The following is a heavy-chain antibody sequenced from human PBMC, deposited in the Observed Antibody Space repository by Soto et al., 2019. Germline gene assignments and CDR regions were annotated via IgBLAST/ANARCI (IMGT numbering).Heavy chain of an antibody. CDR3: ARAQDDYGDYDY. CDR2: IYYSGST. CDR1: GGSISSYY. Sequence: SETLSLTYTVSGGSISSYYWSWIRQPPGKGLEWIGYIYYSGSTNYNPSLKSRVTISVDTSKNQFSLKLSSVTAADTAVYYCARAQDDYGDYDYWGQGTLVTVSS. J-gene: IGHJ4*02. D-gene: IGHD4-17*01. V-gene: IGHV4-59*01.